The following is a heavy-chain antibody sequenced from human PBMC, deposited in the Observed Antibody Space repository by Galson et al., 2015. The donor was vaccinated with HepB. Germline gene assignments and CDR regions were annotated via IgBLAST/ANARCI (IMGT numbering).Heavy chain of an antibody. CDR1: GFTFSSYA. D-gene: IGHD3-10*01. CDR2: ISYDGSNK. V-gene: IGHV3-30*04. Sequence: SLRLSCAASGFTFSSYAMHWVRQAPGKGLEWVAVISYDGSNKYYADSVKGRFTISRDNSKNTLYLQMNSLRAEDTAVYYCARDFHQALVRGVIGPYYYYGMDVWGQGTTVTVSS. J-gene: IGHJ6*02. CDR3: ARDFHQALVRGVIGPYYYYGMDV.